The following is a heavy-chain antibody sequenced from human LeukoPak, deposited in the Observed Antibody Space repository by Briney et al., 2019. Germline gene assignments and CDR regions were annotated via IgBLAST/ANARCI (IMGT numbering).Heavy chain of an antibody. Sequence: PGRSLRLSCAASGFTFSSYGMHWVRQAPGKGLEWVAVIWYDGSNKYYADSVKGRFTISRDNSKNTLNLQMNSLRAEDTAVYYCARAYDSSDIDYWGQGTLVTVSS. V-gene: IGHV3-33*01. CDR3: ARAYDSSDIDY. CDR1: GFTFSSYG. D-gene: IGHD3-22*01. J-gene: IGHJ4*02. CDR2: IWYDGSNK.